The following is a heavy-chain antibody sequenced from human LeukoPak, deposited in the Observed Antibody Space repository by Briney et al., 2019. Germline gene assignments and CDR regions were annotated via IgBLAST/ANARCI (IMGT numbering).Heavy chain of an antibody. CDR3: ARVRGRYSGSYLDY. J-gene: IGHJ4*02. V-gene: IGHV3-21*01. CDR2: ISSSSSHI. CDR1: GFTFSSYS. Sequence: PGGSLRLSCAASGFTFSSYSMNWVRQAPGKGLEWVSSISSSSSHIYYADSVKGRFTISRDNAKNSLYLQMNSLRAEDTAVYYCARVRGRYSGSYLDYWGQGTLVTVSS. D-gene: IGHD1-26*01.